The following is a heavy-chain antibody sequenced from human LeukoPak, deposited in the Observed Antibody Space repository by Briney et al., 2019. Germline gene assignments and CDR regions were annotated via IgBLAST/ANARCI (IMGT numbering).Heavy chain of an antibody. CDR3: ARGRTMYYDFWSGYYCDY. CDR1: GGSFSGYY. Sequence: SETLSLTCAVYGGSFSGYYWSWIRQPPGKGLEWIGEINHSGGTNYNPSLKSRVTISVDTSKNQFSLKLSSVTAADTAVYYCARGRTMYYDFWSGYYCDYWGQGTLVTVSS. V-gene: IGHV4-34*01. D-gene: IGHD3-3*01. J-gene: IGHJ4*02. CDR2: INHSGGT.